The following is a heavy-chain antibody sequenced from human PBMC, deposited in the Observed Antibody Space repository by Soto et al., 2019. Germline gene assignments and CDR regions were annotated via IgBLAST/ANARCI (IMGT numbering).Heavy chain of an antibody. CDR2: VRFKANSYAT. D-gene: IGHD3-16*01. V-gene: IGHV3-73*01. J-gene: IGHJ4*02. Sequence: WGSLILSSECSGFTFGVSAIHWVRQASGKGLEWVGRVRFKANSYATTYNKSIKGRFTISRDDSKNMAYLEMNSLATEDTAVYYCCAQTGGVLPTALAWWGQGTLVTVSS. CDR3: CAQTGGVLPTALAW. CDR1: GFTFGVSA.